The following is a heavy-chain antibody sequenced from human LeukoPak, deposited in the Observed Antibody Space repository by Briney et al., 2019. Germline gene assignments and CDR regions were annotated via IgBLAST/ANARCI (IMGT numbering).Heavy chain of an antibody. Sequence: YPGGSLRLSCAVSGFTFSSYGMHWVRQAPGKVLEWVAFIRYDGTNKYYADSVKGRFTISRDNSKNTLYLQMNSLRAEDTAVYYCAKDIDVGDYGSGDYFDYCGQGTLVTVSS. D-gene: IGHD3-10*01. V-gene: IGHV3-30*02. CDR3: AKDIDVGDYGSGDYFDY. CDR1: GFTFSSYG. J-gene: IGHJ4*02. CDR2: IRYDGTNK.